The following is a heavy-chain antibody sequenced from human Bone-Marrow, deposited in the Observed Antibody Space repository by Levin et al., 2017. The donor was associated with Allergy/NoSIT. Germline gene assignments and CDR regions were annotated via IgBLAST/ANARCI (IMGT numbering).Heavy chain of an antibody. CDR2: IYYSGST. D-gene: IGHD3-10*01. Sequence: SETLSLTCTVSGGSVSSGSYYWSWIRQPPGKGLEWIGYIYYSGSTNYNPSLKSRVTISVDTSKNQFSLKLSSVTAADTAVYYCARVNRKYYYGSGDSTPYYFDYWGQGTLVTVSS. J-gene: IGHJ4*02. V-gene: IGHV4-61*01. CDR1: GGSVSSGSYY. CDR3: ARVNRKYYYGSGDSTPYYFDY.